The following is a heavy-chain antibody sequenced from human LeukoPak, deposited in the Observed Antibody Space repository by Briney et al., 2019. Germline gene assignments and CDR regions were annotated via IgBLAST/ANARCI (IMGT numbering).Heavy chain of an antibody. V-gene: IGHV4-59*01. J-gene: IGHJ4*02. CDR2: IYHSGTT. Sequence: SETLFLTCTVSGGSISSYYWSWIRQPPGKGLEWIGYIYHSGTTNYNPSLKSRVTISVGTSKSQFSLKLSSVTAADTAIYYCARNIVGPRQVDYWGQGTLVTVSS. CDR1: GGSISSYY. CDR3: ARNIVGPRQVDY. D-gene: IGHD1-26*01.